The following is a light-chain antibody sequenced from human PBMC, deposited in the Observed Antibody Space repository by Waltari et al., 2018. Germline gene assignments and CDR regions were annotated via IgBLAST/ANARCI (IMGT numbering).Light chain of an antibody. J-gene: IGKJ2*01. CDR3: QQRSNWPYT. V-gene: IGKV3-11*01. Sequence: EIVLTQSPATLSLSPGERATLSCRASQTVRSYLSWYQQRPGQTPRLLIFGASSRATGLSAKCSGSGSRTDFTLPVSNLEPDDFALYYCQQRSNWPYTFGQWTRVEIK. CDR1: QTVRSY. CDR2: GAS.